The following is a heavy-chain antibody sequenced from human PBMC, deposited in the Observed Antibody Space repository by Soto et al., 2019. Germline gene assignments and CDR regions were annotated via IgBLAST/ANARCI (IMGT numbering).Heavy chain of an antibody. CDR3: ARGPRAHYYDNTGYYFDY. CDR2: IIPIFETT. D-gene: IGHD3-22*01. CDR1: GGTFNYYA. Sequence: QVQLVQSGAEMKKPGSSVKVSCKASGGTFNYYALSWVRQASGQGLEWMGGIIPIFETTHYAQKFQGRVTITADESTSTAYMELSSLRSEDTAVYYCARGPRAHYYDNTGYYFDYWGQGTLVAVSS. V-gene: IGHV1-69*01. J-gene: IGHJ4*02.